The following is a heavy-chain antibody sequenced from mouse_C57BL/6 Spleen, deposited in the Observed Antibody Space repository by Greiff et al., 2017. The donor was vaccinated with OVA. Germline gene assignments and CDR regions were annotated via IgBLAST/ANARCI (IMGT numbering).Heavy chain of an antibody. J-gene: IGHJ1*03. CDR3: AKSGYGDWYFDV. Sequence: QVQLQQPGAELVKPGASVKLSCKASGYTFTSYWMHWVKQRPGQGLEWIGVIDPSDSYTNYNQKFKGKATLTVDTSSSTAYMQLSSLASEDSAVCYCAKSGYGDWYFDVWGTGTTVTVSS. D-gene: IGHD1-1*02. V-gene: IGHV1-50*01. CDR1: GYTFTSYW. CDR2: IDPSDSYT.